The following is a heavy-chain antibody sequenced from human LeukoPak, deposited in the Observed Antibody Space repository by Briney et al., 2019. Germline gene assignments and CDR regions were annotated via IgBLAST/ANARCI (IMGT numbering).Heavy chain of an antibody. CDR3: AKRGSKDYFDY. CDR1: GFTFSIYA. V-gene: IGHV3-23*01. J-gene: IGHJ4*02. D-gene: IGHD3-10*01. CDR2: ITSRGEST. Sequence: PGGSLRLSCAASGFTFSIYAMSWVRQAPGKGLQWVSSITSRGESTWYVDSVKGRFTITRDNSENTLYLQMNSLRAEDTAVYYCAKRGSKDYFDYWGQGTLVTVSS.